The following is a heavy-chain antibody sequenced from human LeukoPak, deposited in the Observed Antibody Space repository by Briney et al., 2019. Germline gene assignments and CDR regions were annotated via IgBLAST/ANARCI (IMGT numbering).Heavy chain of an antibody. D-gene: IGHD1-26*01. Sequence: GGSLRLSCAASGFTFRSYEMNWVRQAPGKGLEWVSLIYPGGNTYYGDSVKGRFTISRDNSKNTLYLQMNSLRAEDTAVYYCAREVGSGSYLAHVFDIWGQGTMVTVST. J-gene: IGHJ3*02. CDR2: IYPGGNT. V-gene: IGHV3-53*01. CDR1: GFTFRSYE. CDR3: AREVGSGSYLAHVFDI.